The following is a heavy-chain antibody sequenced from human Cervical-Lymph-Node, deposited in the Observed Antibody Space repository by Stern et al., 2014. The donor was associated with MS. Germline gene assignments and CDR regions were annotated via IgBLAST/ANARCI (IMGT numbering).Heavy chain of an antibody. J-gene: IGHJ6*02. CDR2: IIPIFGTA. V-gene: IGHV1-69*01. Sequence: QVQLLQPGAEVKKPGSSVKVSCKASGGTFNVYAINWLRQAPGQGLEWMGGIIPIFGTANYAQKFQGRVTITADESTRTSSMQLSSLRYDDTAVYYCARDGRHTDNYGLDVWGQGTTVTVSS. CDR1: GGTFNVYA. CDR3: ARDGRHTDNYGLDV. D-gene: IGHD3-9*01.